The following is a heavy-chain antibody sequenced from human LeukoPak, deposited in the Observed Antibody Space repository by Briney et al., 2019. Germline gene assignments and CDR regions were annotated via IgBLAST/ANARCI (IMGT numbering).Heavy chain of an antibody. D-gene: IGHD3-22*01. CDR1: GYTFTSYG. V-gene: IGHV1-18*01. J-gene: IGHJ3*02. CDR2: ISAYNGNT. Sequence: ASVKVSCKASGYTFTSYGISWVRQAPGQGLEWMGWISAYNGNTNYAQKLQGRVTMTTDTSTSTAYMELRSLRSDDTAVYYCASSTYDSSANEAFDIWGQGTMVTVSS. CDR3: ASSTYDSSANEAFDI.